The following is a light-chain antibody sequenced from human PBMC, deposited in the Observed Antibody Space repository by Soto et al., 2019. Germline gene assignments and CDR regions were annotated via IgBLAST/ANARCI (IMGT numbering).Light chain of an antibody. CDR3: LQYLDYPLT. CDR2: KTS. J-gene: IGKJ4*01. V-gene: IGKV1-5*03. Sequence: DIQVTQSPSTLSASVGDTIIITCRASQNLHSWLAWYQQKPGKAPQMLIYKTSNLASGVPSRFSGGGSGTEFTLAISSLQPEDFSSYYCLQYLDYPLTFGGGTNVDVK. CDR1: QNLHSW.